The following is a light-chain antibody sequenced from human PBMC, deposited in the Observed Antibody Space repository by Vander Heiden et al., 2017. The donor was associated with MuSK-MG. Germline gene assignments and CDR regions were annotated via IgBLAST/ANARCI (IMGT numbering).Light chain of an antibody. V-gene: IGKV3D-7*01. CDR1: QSVSSSY. CDR2: GAS. Sequence: EIVMTQSPATLSLSPGERATLSCRASQSVSSSYLSWYQQKPGQAPRLLIYGASTRGTGIQDRFSGSGSGTDFTLTSSGLQTEDFEVYYAQHYSNFPFGGGTKVEIK. J-gene: IGKJ4*02. CDR3: QHYSNFP.